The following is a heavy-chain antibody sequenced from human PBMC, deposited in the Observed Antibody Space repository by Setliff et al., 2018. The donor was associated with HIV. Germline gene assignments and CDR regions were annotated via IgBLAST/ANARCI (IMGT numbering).Heavy chain of an antibody. CDR1: GASISSYY. CDR3: ARQAIFGYYDSSGYLDY. Sequence: SETLSLTCTVSGASISSYYWSWIRQTPGKGLELIGYIYYSGSTNYNPSLKSRVTISVDTSKNQFSLKLSSVTAADTAVYYCARQAIFGYYDSSGYLDYWGQGTLVTVSS. J-gene: IGHJ4*02. CDR2: IYYSGST. D-gene: IGHD3-22*01. V-gene: IGHV4-59*08.